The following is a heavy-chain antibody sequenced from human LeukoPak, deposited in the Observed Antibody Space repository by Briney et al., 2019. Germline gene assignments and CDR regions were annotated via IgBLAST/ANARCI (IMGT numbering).Heavy chain of an antibody. D-gene: IGHD3-10*01. CDR2: IWYDGSNK. Sequence: GGSLRLSCAASGFTFSSHGMHWVRQAPGKGLEWVAVIWYDGSNKYYADSVKGRFTISRDNSKNTLYLQMNSLRAEDTAVYYCASSPGSYHFDYWGQGTLVTVSS. CDR1: GFTFSSHG. J-gene: IGHJ4*02. CDR3: ASSPGSYHFDY. V-gene: IGHV3-33*01.